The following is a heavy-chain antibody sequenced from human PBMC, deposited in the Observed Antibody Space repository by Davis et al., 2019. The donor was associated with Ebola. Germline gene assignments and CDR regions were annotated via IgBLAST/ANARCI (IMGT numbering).Heavy chain of an antibody. D-gene: IGHD6-19*01. Sequence: RISCAASGFTFDDYAMYWVRQAPGKGLEWVSGISWNSVTIGYADSVKGRFTISRDNAKNSLYLQMNSLKSEDTALYYCAKDISIAVTGGAQDYWGQGTLVTVSS. CDR3: AKDISIAVTGGAQDY. CDR2: ISWNSVTI. V-gene: IGHV3-9*01. J-gene: IGHJ4*02. CDR1: GFTFDDYA.